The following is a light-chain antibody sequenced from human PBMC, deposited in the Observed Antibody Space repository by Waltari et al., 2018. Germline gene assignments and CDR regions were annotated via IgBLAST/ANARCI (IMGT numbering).Light chain of an antibody. CDR1: PCVKNNY. Sequence: EIVLTLPPGTLSLSPGERATLSCRASPCVKNNYLAWYQQKPGQAPRLLIYGALSRATGIPDRFSGSGSGTDFTLTISRLEPEDFAVYYCQQYGGPPWTFGQGTKVEIK. J-gene: IGKJ1*01. V-gene: IGKV3-20*01. CDR3: QQYGGPPWT. CDR2: GAL.